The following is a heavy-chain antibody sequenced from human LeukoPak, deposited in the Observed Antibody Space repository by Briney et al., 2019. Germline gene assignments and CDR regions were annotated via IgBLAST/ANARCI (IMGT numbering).Heavy chain of an antibody. CDR1: GFTFSSYA. J-gene: IGHJ4*02. Sequence: GGSLRLSCAASGFTFSSYAMSWVRQAPGKGLEWVSAISGSGGSTYYADSVKGRFTISRDNSKNTLYLQMNSLRAEDTAVYYCAKDVTSEWLRQVFDYWGQGTLVTVSS. D-gene: IGHD5-12*01. CDR3: AKDVTSEWLRQVFDY. CDR2: ISGSGGST. V-gene: IGHV3-23*01.